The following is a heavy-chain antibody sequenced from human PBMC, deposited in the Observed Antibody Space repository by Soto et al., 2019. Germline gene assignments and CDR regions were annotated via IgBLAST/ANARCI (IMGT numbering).Heavy chain of an antibody. Sequence: PSETLSLTCTVSGDSLTSSSYYWGWIRQPPGKGLEWIGSIYYSERTSYNSGSTYYSPSLKSRVPISGDTSTSQFSLKLSSVAAADTAVYYCARHTRNQFDPWGQGTLVTVSS. CDR1: GDSLTSSSYY. CDR3: ARHTRNQFDP. CDR2: IYYSERTSYNSGST. J-gene: IGHJ5*02. V-gene: IGHV4-39*01.